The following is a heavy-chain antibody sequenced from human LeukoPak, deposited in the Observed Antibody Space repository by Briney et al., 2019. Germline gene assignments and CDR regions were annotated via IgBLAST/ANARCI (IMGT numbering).Heavy chain of an antibody. CDR2: IESKTDSGTT. V-gene: IGHV3-15*04. Sequence: GGSLGLSCAASGFPFSDAWMSWVRQAPGKGLEWVGRIESKTDSGTTEYAAPVKGRFTISRDDSKNTLYLQMNSLRTEDTAVYYCTRDEGDDYFDNWGQGTLVTVSS. D-gene: IGHD3-16*01. CDR3: TRDEGDDYFDN. J-gene: IGHJ4*02. CDR1: GFPFSDAW.